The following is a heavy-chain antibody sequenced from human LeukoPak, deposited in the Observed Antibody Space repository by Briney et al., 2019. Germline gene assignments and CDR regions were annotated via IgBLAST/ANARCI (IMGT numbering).Heavy chain of an antibody. Sequence: EASVKVSCKASGYTFTGYYMHWVRQAPGQGLEWMGWINPNSGGTNYAQKFQGRVTMTRDTSISTAYMELSRLRSDDTAVYYCAGRSEYCSSTSCPYYYGMDVWGQGTTVTVSS. CDR1: GYTFTGYY. CDR3: AGRSEYCSSTSCPYYYGMDV. V-gene: IGHV1-2*02. CDR2: INPNSGGT. J-gene: IGHJ6*02. D-gene: IGHD2-2*01.